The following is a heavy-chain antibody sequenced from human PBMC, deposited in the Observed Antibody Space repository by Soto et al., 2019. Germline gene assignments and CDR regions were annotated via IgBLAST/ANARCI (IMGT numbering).Heavy chain of an antibody. V-gene: IGHV3-30*18. J-gene: IGHJ4*02. D-gene: IGHD2-8*01. CDR1: GFTFNLNG. CDR2: ISFDGSNK. Sequence: QVKLVESGGDVVQPGTSLRLSCVASGFTFNLNGMHWVRQTPGKGLEWVAVISFDGSNKYYADSVKGRFTISRDNSKXXXXLQMNSLRADDTAVYYCAKDNGQDYFDYWGQGALVTVSS. CDR3: AKDNGQDYFDY.